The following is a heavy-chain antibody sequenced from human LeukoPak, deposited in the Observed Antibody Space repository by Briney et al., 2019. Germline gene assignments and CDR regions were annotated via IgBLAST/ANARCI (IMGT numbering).Heavy chain of an antibody. CDR2: IYSGGST. V-gene: IGHV3-53*01. CDR3: AKMTQLGVLAGRDFVQYYFDY. CDR1: GFTVSSNY. J-gene: IGHJ4*02. Sequence: GGSLRLSCAASGFTVSSNYMSWVRQAPGKGLEWVSVIYSGGSTYYADSVKGRFTISRDNSKNTLYLQMNSLRAEDTAVYYCAKMTQLGVLAGRDFVQYYFDYWGQGTLVTVSS. D-gene: IGHD6-19*01.